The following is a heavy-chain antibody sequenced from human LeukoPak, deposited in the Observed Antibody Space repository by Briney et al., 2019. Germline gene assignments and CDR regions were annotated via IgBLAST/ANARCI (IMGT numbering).Heavy chain of an antibody. V-gene: IGHV1-69*13. J-gene: IGHJ6*03. Sequence: ASVKVSCKASGGTFSSYAISWVRQAPGQGLEWMGGIIPIFGTTNYAQKFQGRVTITADESTRTAYMELSSLRSEDTAVYYCARKEGYYDFWSGYPDNYMDVWGKGTTVTVSS. CDR3: ARKEGYYDFWSGYPDNYMDV. CDR1: GGTFSSYA. D-gene: IGHD3-3*01. CDR2: IIPIFGTT.